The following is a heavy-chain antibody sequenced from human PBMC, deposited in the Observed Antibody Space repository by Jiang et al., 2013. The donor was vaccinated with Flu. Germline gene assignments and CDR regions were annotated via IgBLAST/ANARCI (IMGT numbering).Heavy chain of an antibody. D-gene: IGHD6-13*01. Sequence: QSGSELKKPGASVKVSCKASGYTSTNYALNWVRQTPGQGLEWMGWINTNTGNPAYAQGFTGRSVFSLDTSVSTAYLQISSLRAEDTAVYYCARVARGYSRPGIALYWGQGTLVTVSS. CDR3: ARVARGYSRPGIALY. V-gene: IGHV7-4-1*02. J-gene: IGHJ4*02. CDR1: GYTSTNYA. CDR2: INTNTGNP.